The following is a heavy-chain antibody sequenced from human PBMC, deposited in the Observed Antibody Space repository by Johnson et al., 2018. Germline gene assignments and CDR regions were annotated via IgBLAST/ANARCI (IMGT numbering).Heavy chain of an antibody. CDR1: GGSIRSYY. Sequence: QVQLQESGPGLVRPSEPLTLTCTVSGGSIRSYYWSWIRQPPGKGLEWIGYIYYTGTTNYNPPLKSRLPISVDTSRDQFSLKLGSVTAADTAVYYCAREAHDAFDIWGQGTMVTVSS. CDR2: IYYTGTT. J-gene: IGHJ3*02. V-gene: IGHV4-59*01. CDR3: AREAHDAFDI.